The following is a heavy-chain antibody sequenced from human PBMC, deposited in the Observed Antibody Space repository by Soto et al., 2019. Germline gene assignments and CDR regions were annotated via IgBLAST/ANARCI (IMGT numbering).Heavy chain of an antibody. CDR3: ARQRFGERYDSSGYYSPVPIDFDY. J-gene: IGHJ4*02. Sequence: SETLSLTCTVSGGSISSYSYYWGWIRQPPGKGLEWIGSIYYSGSTYYNPSLKSRVTISVDTSKNQFSLRLSSVTAADTAVYYCARQRFGERYDSSGYYSPVPIDFDYWGQGTLVTVSS. D-gene: IGHD3-22*01. CDR2: IYYSGST. V-gene: IGHV4-39*01. CDR1: GGSISSYSYY.